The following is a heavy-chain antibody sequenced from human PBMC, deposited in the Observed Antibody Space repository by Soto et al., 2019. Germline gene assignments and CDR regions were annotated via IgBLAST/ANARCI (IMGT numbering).Heavy chain of an antibody. CDR3: ARNYGGNSYAVDI. Sequence: EVQLVESGGGLVQPGGSLRLSCAASGFTFNSYAMHWVRQAPGKGLEYVSAISSNGGSTYYANSVKGRFTISRDNSKNTLYLQMGSLRAEDMAVYYCARNYGGNSYAVDIWGQGTMVTVSS. CDR2: ISSNGGST. D-gene: IGHD2-21*02. V-gene: IGHV3-64*01. J-gene: IGHJ3*02. CDR1: GFTFNSYA.